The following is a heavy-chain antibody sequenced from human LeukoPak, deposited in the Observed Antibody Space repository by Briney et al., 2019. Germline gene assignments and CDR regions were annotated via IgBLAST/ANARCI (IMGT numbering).Heavy chain of an antibody. CDR2: ISAYNGNT. CDR3: ARAGLEWLLGYYYMDV. CDR1: GYTFTSYG. D-gene: IGHD3-3*01. V-gene: IGHV1-18*01. Sequence: ASVKVSCKASGYTFTSYGISWLRQAPGQGLEWMGWISAYNGNTNYAQKLQGRVTMTTDTSTSTAYMELRSLRSDDTAVYYCARAGLEWLLGYYYMDVWGKGATVTVSS. J-gene: IGHJ6*03.